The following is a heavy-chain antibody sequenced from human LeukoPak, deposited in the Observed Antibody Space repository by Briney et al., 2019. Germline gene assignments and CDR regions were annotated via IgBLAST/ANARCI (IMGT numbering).Heavy chain of an antibody. D-gene: IGHD6-13*01. CDR1: GYTFTSYG. Sequence: ASVKVSCKASGYTFTSYGISWVRQAPGQGLEWMGWISAYNGNTNYAQKLQSRVTMTTDTSTSTAYMELRSLRSDDTAVYYCARAPQLAAAGTGLGYWGQGTLVTVSS. V-gene: IGHV1-18*01. CDR3: ARAPQLAAAGTGLGY. CDR2: ISAYNGNT. J-gene: IGHJ4*02.